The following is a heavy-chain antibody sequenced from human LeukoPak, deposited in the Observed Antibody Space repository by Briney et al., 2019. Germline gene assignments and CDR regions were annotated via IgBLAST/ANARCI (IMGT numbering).Heavy chain of an antibody. CDR1: GYSISSGFY. Sequence: PSETLSLTCTVSGYSISSGFYWGWIRQPPGKGLECIGSIYHSRSTYYNPSLKSRVTISVDTSKNQFSLKLSSVTAADTAVYYCASRSNQNWNYDYWGQGTLVTVSS. CDR2: IYHSRST. J-gene: IGHJ4*02. V-gene: IGHV4-38-2*02. CDR3: ASRSNQNWNYDY. D-gene: IGHD1-7*01.